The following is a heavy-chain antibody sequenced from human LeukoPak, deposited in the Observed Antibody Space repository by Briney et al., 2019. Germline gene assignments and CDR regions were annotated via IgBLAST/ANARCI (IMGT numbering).Heavy chain of an antibody. CDR1: GFTFSSFW. CDR3: ARARDIWVISYFDY. CDR2: LKQDGSEK. V-gene: IGHV3-7*01. D-gene: IGHD3-22*01. Sequence: GGSLRLSCAASGFTFSSFWMSWVRQVPGKGLEWVAILKQDGSEKYYVGSVKGRFTISRDNAKNSLYLQMNSLRAEDTAVYYCARARDIWVISYFDYWGQGTLVTVSS. J-gene: IGHJ4*01.